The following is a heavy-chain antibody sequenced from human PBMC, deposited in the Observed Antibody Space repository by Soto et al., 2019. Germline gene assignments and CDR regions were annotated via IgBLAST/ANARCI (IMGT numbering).Heavy chain of an antibody. V-gene: IGHV3-30*04. Sequence: PGGSLRLSCGVSGFIFKNYALNWVRQAPGKGLEWVASITRDGYNKYYADSVKGRFTISRDNSKNTLSLQMTALRVEDSSVYYCTKSSGGSSSVGMDYWGPGTLVTVSS. J-gene: IGHJ4*02. CDR1: GFIFKNYA. CDR2: ITRDGYNK. CDR3: TKSSGGSSSVGMDY. D-gene: IGHD6-6*01.